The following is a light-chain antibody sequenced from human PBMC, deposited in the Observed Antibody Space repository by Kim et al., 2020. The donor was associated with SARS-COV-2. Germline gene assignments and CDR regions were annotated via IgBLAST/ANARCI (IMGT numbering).Light chain of an antibody. Sequence: DIVMTQSPDSLAVSLGERATINCKSSQNVLYSSNRENYLAWYQQRPGQPPKLLIYWASTRDSGVPDRFSGSGSGTDFTLTISSLQAEDVAVYYCQQYYTTPYTVGQGTKLEI. CDR1: QNVLYSSNRENY. J-gene: IGKJ2*01. CDR3: QQYYTTPYT. V-gene: IGKV4-1*01. CDR2: WAS.